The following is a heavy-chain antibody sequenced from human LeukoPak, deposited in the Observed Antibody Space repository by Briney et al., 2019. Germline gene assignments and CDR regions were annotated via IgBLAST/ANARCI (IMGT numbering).Heavy chain of an antibody. V-gene: IGHV1-2*02. CDR2: INPNSGDT. CDR3: ARVDYSSSSGPWDY. D-gene: IGHD6-6*01. Sequence: ASVKVSCKASGYSFTGYYIHWVRQAPGQGLEWMGWINPNSGDTNYVQKFQGRVTMTRDTSISTAYMELSRLTSDDTAVYYCARVDYSSSSGPWDYWGQGTLVTVSS. J-gene: IGHJ4*02. CDR1: GYSFTGYY.